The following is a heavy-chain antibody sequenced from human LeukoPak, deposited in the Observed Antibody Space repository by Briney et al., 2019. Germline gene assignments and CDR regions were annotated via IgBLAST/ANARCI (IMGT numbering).Heavy chain of an antibody. Sequence: ASVKVSCKVSGYTLTELSMHWVRQAPGKGLEWMGGFDPEDGETTYAQKFQGRVTMTEDTSTDTAYMELSSLRSEDTAVYYCATTEHSSSSPPDYWGQGTLVTVSS. CDR2: FDPEDGET. CDR1: GYTLTELS. V-gene: IGHV1-24*01. J-gene: IGHJ4*02. CDR3: ATTEHSSSSPPDY. D-gene: IGHD6-6*01.